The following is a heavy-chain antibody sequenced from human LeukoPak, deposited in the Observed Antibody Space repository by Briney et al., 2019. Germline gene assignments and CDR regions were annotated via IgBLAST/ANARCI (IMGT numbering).Heavy chain of an antibody. CDR2: IWYDGSKK. CDR1: GFTFSSYG. V-gene: IGHV3-33*01. CDR3: ARDPTAYYDSSGYYLNTIDY. J-gene: IGHJ4*02. Sequence: GGSLRLSCAASGFTFSSYGMHWVCQAPGKGLEWVAVIWYDGSKKYYADSVKGRFTISRDNVKNTLYLQMNSLRAEDTAVYYCARDPTAYYDSSGYYLNTIDYWGQGTLVTVSS. D-gene: IGHD3-22*01.